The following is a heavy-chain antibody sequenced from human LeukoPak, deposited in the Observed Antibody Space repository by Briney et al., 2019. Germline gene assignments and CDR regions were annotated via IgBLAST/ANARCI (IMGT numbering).Heavy chain of an antibody. J-gene: IGHJ4*02. CDR2: ISGSGGST. D-gene: IGHD6-19*01. CDR1: GFTFSSYA. Sequence: GGSLRLSCAASGFTFSSYAMSWVRQAPGKGLEWVSAISGSGGSTYYADSVRGRFTISRDNSKNTLYLQMDSLRAEDTAVYYCVKEAVESSGWQFDYWGQGTLVTVSS. V-gene: IGHV3-23*01. CDR3: VKEAVESSGWQFDY.